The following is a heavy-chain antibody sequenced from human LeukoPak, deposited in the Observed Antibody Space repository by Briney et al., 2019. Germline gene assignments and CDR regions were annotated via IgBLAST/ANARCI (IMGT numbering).Heavy chain of an antibody. J-gene: IGHJ4*02. V-gene: IGHV3-23*01. CDR1: RFTFNSYA. D-gene: IGHD5-12*01. Sequence: GGSLRLSCAASRFTFNSYAMSWVRQAPGKGLEWVSVIGGSNGITFYVGSVKGPFTISRDNSKDTLYLQMNSLRAEDTAVYYCARNENSGWGYFDYWGQGTLVTVSS. CDR3: ARNENSGWGYFDY. CDR2: IGGSNGIT.